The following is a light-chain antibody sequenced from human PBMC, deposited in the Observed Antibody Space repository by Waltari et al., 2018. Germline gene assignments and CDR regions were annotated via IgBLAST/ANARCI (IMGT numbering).Light chain of an antibody. V-gene: IGLV2-18*02. Sequence: QSALTQPPSVSGSPGQSVTISCPVTSSDVVSYNLVSWYQQPPGTAPKLMIYEVTNRPSGVPDRFSGSKSGNRASLTISGLQAEDEADYYCSSYANRRTIFGTGTKVTVL. CDR2: EVT. CDR1: SSDVVSYNL. J-gene: IGLJ1*01. CDR3: SSYANRRTI.